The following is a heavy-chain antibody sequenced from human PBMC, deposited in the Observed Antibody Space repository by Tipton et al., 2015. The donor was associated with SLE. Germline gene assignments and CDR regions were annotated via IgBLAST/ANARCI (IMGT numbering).Heavy chain of an antibody. Sequence: TLSLTCTVSGGSISSSSYYWGWIRQPPGKGLEWIGSIYHSGSTYYNPSLKSRVTISVDTSKNQFSLKLGSVTAADTAVYYCARGSITIFGVVITPTDYWGQGTLVTVSS. CDR3: ARGSITIFGVVITPTDY. CDR1: GGSISSSSYY. D-gene: IGHD3-3*01. V-gene: IGHV4-39*07. CDR2: IYHSGST. J-gene: IGHJ4*02.